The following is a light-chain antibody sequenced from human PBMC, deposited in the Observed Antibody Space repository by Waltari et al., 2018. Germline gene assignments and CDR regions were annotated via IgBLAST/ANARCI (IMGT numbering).Light chain of an antibody. CDR3: LLSYSSASHV. CDR2: GTS. V-gene: IGLV7-46*01. Sequence: QAVVTQEPSLTVSPGGTVSLTFGSSSGTFTRGHYPSWFRQKPGQAPRTLIYGTSNKHSWTPARFSGSLLGGKAALTLSGAQPEDEAEYYCLLSYSSASHVFGTGTKVTVL. CDR1: SGTFTRGHY. J-gene: IGLJ1*01.